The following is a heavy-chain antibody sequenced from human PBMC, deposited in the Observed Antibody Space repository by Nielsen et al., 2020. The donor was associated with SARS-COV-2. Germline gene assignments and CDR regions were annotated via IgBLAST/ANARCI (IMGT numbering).Heavy chain of an antibody. Sequence: GGSLRLSCAASGFTFRSYGMHWVRQAPGKGLEWVAVIAYDGSDKYYADSVKGRFTISRDNSKNTLYLQMNSLRAEDTAVYYCYTVRVWWELGDNWFDPWGQGTLVTVSS. CDR2: IAYDGSDK. V-gene: IGHV3-30*03. CDR3: YTVRVWWELGDNWFDP. J-gene: IGHJ5*02. D-gene: IGHD1-26*01. CDR1: GFTFRSYG.